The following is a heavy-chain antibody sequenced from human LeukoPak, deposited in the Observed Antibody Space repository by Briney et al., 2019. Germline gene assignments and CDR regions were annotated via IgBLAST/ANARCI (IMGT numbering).Heavy chain of an antibody. CDR1: GGSISSGGYY. Sequence: SETLSLTCTVSGGSISSGGYYWSWIRQHPGKGLEWIGYIYYSGSTYYNPSLKSRVTISIDTSKNQFSLKLRSVTAADTAVYYCARDLVTVTKGFDIWGQGTMVSVSS. D-gene: IGHD4-17*01. J-gene: IGHJ3*02. CDR2: IYYSGST. V-gene: IGHV4-31*03. CDR3: ARDLVTVTKGFDI.